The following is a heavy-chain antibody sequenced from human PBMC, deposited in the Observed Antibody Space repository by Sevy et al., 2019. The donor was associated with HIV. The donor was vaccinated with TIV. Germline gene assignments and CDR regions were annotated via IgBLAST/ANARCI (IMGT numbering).Heavy chain of an antibody. CDR2: ISHDGSNK. D-gene: IGHD3-22*01. CDR3: VNGLSWDTSGYAVDY. CDR1: GFTFSIYG. J-gene: IGHJ4*02. Sequence: GGSLRLSCAASGFTFSIYGMHWVRQAPGKGLEWVAVISHDGSNKYDADSVKGRFTISRDNSMDTLYLQMHSLRAEDTAVDYCVNGLSWDTSGYAVDYWGQGTLVTVSS. V-gene: IGHV3-30*18.